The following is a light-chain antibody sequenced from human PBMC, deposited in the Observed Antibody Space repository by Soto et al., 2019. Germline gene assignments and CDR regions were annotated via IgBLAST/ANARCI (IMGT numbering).Light chain of an antibody. V-gene: IGKV1-39*01. CDR2: DAS. CDR1: QTISTY. Sequence: DIQMTQSPSSLSASVGDRVTITCRASQTISTYLNWYQQKPGKAPRLLIYDASSLLSGVQSRFSGSGSGTDFTLPIASLQPEDFSTYYCQQSDSTPYTFGQGTKVEI. J-gene: IGKJ2*01. CDR3: QQSDSTPYT.